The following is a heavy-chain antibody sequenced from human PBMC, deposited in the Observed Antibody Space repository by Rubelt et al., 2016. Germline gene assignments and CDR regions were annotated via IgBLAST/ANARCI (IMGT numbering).Heavy chain of an antibody. CDR1: GGSISSSSYY. D-gene: IGHD4/OR15-4a*01. V-gene: IGHV4-39*01. CDR3: ARRLKDYGGFDY. CDR2: IYYSGST. Sequence: QVQLQESGPGLVKPSQTLSLTCTVSGGSISSSSYYWGWIRQPPGKGLEWIGSIYYSGSTYYNPALKGRVTISVDTSKNQFSRKRSSVTAADTAVYYCARRLKDYGGFDYWGQGTLVTVSS. J-gene: IGHJ4*02.